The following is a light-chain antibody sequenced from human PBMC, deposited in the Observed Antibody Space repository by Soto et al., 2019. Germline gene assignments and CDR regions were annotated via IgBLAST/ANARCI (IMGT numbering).Light chain of an antibody. V-gene: IGLV2-14*03. CDR1: RTDVDGYDY. CDR3: TSDKGSTHSYV. Sequence: QSVLTQPAFVCGSPGQSIPISCTGVRTDVDGYDYGSGYQQQPVQAPQLIIYDVYSRPSGVSYRVSGSKSGDTASLSISGLQADDQADYYCTSDKGSTHSYVSGTETKSPS. CDR2: DVY. J-gene: IGLJ1*01.